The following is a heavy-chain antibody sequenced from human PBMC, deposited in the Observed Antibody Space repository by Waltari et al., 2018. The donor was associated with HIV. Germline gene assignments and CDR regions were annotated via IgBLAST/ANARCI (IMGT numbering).Heavy chain of an antibody. CDR3: ARAPPYSTRWFYDAFDI. D-gene: IGHD6-13*01. CDR2: KSYDGSDE. CDR1: GFIFSTYA. Sequence: QVQLVESGGGVVQPGRSLRLSCAASGFIFSTYAVHWVRQAPGEGLEWVALKSYDGSDESYADSVKGRFTISRDNSKNTLYLQMNSLRAEDTAVYYCARAPPYSTRWFYDAFDIWGQGTMVTVSS. V-gene: IGHV3-30*01. J-gene: IGHJ3*02.